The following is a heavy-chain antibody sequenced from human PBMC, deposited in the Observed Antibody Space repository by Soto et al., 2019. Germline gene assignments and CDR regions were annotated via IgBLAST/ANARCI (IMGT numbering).Heavy chain of an antibody. V-gene: IGHV3-53*01. CDR3: ASWHLQEHAYDV. Sequence: LRLSWAAFGLTVSGKKYMAWVRQAPGKGLEWVSALYDIDGTYYADSVKGRFTTSGDSSKTIVYLQMNSLRPDDTAVYYCASWHLQEHAYDVWGQGTTVTVSS. J-gene: IGHJ3*01. CDR1: GLTVSGKKY. D-gene: IGHD4-4*01. CDR2: LYDIDGT.